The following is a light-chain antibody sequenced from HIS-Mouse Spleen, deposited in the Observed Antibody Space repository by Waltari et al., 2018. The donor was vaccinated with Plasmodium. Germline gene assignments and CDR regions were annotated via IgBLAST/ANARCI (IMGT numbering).Light chain of an antibody. Sequence: EIVLTQSPATLSLSPGERVTLSCRASQSVSSYLAWYQPKPGQAPRLLIYDTSNRATGIPARFSGSGSGTDFTLTISSLEPEDFAVYYCQQRSNWPPLTFGGGTKVEIK. V-gene: IGKV3-11*01. J-gene: IGKJ4*01. CDR3: QQRSNWPPLT. CDR1: QSVSSY. CDR2: DTS.